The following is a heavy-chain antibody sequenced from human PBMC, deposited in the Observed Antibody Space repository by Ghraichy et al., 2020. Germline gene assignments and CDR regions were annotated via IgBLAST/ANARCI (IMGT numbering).Heavy chain of an antibody. Sequence: GESLNISCAASGFTFSSYEMNWVRQAPGKGLEWVSYISSSGSTIYYADSVKGRFTISRDNAKNSLYLQMNSLRAEDTAVYYCARTYYSGSYDYWGQGTLVTVSS. J-gene: IGHJ4*02. D-gene: IGHD1-26*01. CDR3: ARTYYSGSYDY. CDR2: ISSSGSTI. CDR1: GFTFSSYE. V-gene: IGHV3-48*03.